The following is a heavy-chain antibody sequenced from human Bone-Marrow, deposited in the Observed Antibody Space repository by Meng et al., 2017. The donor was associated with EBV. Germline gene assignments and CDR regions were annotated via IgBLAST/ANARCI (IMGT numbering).Heavy chain of an antibody. CDR3: AREKGGGAQDY. CDR1: GGSISSYY. J-gene: IGHJ4*02. Sequence: QVPLLESGHGMGKLSETLSLTCTVSGGSISSYYLSWIRQPPGKGLEWIGYIYYSGSSNYNPSLKSRVTISVDTSKNQFSLKLSSVTAADTAVYYCAREKGGGAQDYWGQGTLVTVSS. CDR2: IYYSGSS. V-gene: IGHV4-59*01. D-gene: IGHD2-15*01.